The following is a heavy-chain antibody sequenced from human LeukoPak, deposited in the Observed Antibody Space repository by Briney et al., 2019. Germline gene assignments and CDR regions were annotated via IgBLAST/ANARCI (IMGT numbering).Heavy chain of an antibody. CDR2: ISSSSSYI. Sequence: GGSLRLSCAASGFTFSSYSMNWVRRAPGKGLEWVSSISSSSSYIYYADSVKGRFAISRDNAKNSLYLQMNSLRAEDTAVYYCARGACSGGSCYPIGYGMDVWGQGTTVTVSS. CDR1: GFTFSSYS. J-gene: IGHJ6*02. D-gene: IGHD2-15*01. V-gene: IGHV3-21*01. CDR3: ARGACSGGSCYPIGYGMDV.